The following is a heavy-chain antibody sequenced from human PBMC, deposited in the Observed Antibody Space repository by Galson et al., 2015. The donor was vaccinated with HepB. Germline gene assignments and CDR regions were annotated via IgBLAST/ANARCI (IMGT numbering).Heavy chain of an antibody. CDR1: GFTFSSYS. J-gene: IGHJ6*02. D-gene: IGHD3-9*01. CDR3: AGDQGGPYYDILTGYYNARDYYGMDV. V-gene: IGHV3-21*01. Sequence: SLRLSCAASGFTFSSYSMNWVRQAPGKGLEWVSSISSSSSYIYYADSVKGRFTISRDNAKNSLYLQMNSLRAEDTAVYYCAGDQGGPYYDILTGYYNARDYYGMDVWGQGTTVTVSS. CDR2: ISSSSSYI.